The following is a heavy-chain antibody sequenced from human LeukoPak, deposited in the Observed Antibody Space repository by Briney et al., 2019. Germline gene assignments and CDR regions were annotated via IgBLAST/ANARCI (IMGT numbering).Heavy chain of an antibody. V-gene: IGHV1-2*02. D-gene: IGHD3-22*01. CDR3: ARELSITMIVVVIRSYYFDY. CDR1: GYTFTGYY. CDR2: INPNSGGT. Sequence: GASVKVSCKASGYTFTGYYMHWVRQAPGQGLEWMGWINPNSGGTNYAQKFQGRVTMTRDTSISTAYMELSRLRSDDTAVYYCARELSITMIVVVIRSYYFDYWGQGTLVTVSS. J-gene: IGHJ4*02.